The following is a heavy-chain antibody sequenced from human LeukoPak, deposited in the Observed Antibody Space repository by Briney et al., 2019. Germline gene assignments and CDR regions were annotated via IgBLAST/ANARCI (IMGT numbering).Heavy chain of an antibody. J-gene: IGHJ4*02. CDR3: ARSSRLVGATPDY. D-gene: IGHD1-26*01. CDR2: INPNSGGT. Sequence: ASVKVSCKASGYTFTGYYMHWVRQAPGQGLEWMGWINPNSGGTNYAQKFQGRVTMTRDTSTSTAYMELSRLRSDDTAVYYCARSSRLVGATPDYWGQGTLVTVSS. CDR1: GYTFTGYY. V-gene: IGHV1-2*02.